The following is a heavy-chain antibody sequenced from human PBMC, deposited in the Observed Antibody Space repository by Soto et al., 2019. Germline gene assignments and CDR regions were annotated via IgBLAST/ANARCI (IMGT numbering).Heavy chain of an antibody. CDR1: GYTFTSYD. Sequence: QVQLVQSGAEVKKPGASVKVSIKASGYTFTSYDINWVRHATGQGLEWMGWMNHKSGNTGYAQKFQGRFTMTRNTSISTAYMELSSLRSEDTAVYYCARQKVDASDYWGQGTLVTVSS. CDR3: ARQKVDASDY. V-gene: IGHV1-8*01. D-gene: IGHD2-15*01. CDR2: MNHKSGNT. J-gene: IGHJ4*02.